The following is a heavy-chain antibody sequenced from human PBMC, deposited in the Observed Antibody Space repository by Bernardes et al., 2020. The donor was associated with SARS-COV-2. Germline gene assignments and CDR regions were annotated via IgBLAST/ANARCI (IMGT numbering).Heavy chain of an antibody. CDR3: ARIYYYGSGPMFDAFDL. J-gene: IGHJ3*01. V-gene: IGHV3-7*04. CDR2: IKLDESEI. Sequence: GGSLRLSCAGPGFTFSRYWMSWIPPAPGNGLECLANIKLDESEIHYLDSVEGRFTVSRDNAQNSLFLQMSSLRGEDTAVYHCARIYYYGSGPMFDAFDLWGQGTMVTVSS. D-gene: IGHD3-10*01. CDR1: GFTFSRYW.